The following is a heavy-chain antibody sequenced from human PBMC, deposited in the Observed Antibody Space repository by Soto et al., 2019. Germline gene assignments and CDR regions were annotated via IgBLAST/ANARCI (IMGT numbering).Heavy chain of an antibody. CDR3: ARGASHYYYYYGMDV. Sequence: QDQLVQSGAEVKKPGASVKVSCKASGYTFNNYGISWVRQAPGQGLEWMGWISAYNGTRNYAQKFQGRVSMTTETSTSTAYMELRSLRSDDTAVYYCARGASHYYYYYGMDVWGQGTTVTVSS. CDR1: GYTFNNYG. J-gene: IGHJ6*02. V-gene: IGHV1-18*01. CDR2: ISAYNGTR.